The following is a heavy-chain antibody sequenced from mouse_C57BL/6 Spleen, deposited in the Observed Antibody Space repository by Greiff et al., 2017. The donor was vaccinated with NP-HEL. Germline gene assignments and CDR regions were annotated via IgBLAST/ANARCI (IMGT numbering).Heavy chain of an antibody. CDR2: FYPGSGSI. CDR1: GYTFTEYT. J-gene: IGHJ2*01. CDR3: ARHEERRDYYGSSPYFDY. Sequence: QVQLQQSGAELVKPGASVKLSCKASGYTFTEYTIHWVKQRSGQGLEWIGWFYPGSGSIKYNEKFKDKATLTADKSSSTVYMELIRLTSEDSAVYFCARHEERRDYYGSSPYFDYWGQGTTLTVSS. D-gene: IGHD1-1*01. V-gene: IGHV1-62-2*01.